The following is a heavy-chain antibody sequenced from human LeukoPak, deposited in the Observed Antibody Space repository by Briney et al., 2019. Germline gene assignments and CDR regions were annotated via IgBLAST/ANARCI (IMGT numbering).Heavy chain of an antibody. D-gene: IGHD3/OR15-3a*01. CDR1: TFTFSRYA. J-gene: IGHJ4*02. V-gene: IGHV3-23*01. Sequence: PGGSLRLSCAASTFTFSRYAMAWVRQAPGKGLEWVSAISPTGASTYYADSVKGRFTISRDNSKHTLYLQMSSLRAEDTAVYYCAKGPHSWTYSFDFWGQGTLVTVSS. CDR3: AKGPHSWTYSFDF. CDR2: ISPTGAST.